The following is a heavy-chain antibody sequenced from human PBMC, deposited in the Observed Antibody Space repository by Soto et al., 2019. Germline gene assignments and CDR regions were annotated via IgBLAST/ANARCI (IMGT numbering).Heavy chain of an antibody. V-gene: IGHV3-74*01. Sequence: EVQLVESGGVSVQPGGSLRLSCTASGFTLSNYGMHWVRQAPGKGLVWVSRINTDGSTTTYADSVKGRFTISRDNAKNTLYLQMNSLRDEETAVYYCVRIRRGDGYTFGYWGQGTLVTVSS. CDR2: INTDGSTT. J-gene: IGHJ4*02. CDR1: GFTLSNYG. D-gene: IGHD5-18*01. CDR3: VRIRRGDGYTFGY.